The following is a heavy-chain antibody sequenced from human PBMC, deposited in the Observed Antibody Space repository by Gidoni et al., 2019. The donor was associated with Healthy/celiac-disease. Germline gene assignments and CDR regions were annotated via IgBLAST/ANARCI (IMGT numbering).Heavy chain of an antibody. CDR1: GFTFSSYG. J-gene: IGHJ2*01. D-gene: IGHD4-17*01. V-gene: IGHV3-30*18. Sequence: QVQLVESGGGVVQPGRSLRLSCAASGFTFSSYGMHWVRQAPGKGLEWVAVISYDGSNKYYADSVKGRFTISRDNSKNTLYLQMNSLRAEDTAVYYCAKEALPYGDYDYWYFDLWGRGTLVTVSS. CDR3: AKEALPYGDYDYWYFDL. CDR2: ISYDGSNK.